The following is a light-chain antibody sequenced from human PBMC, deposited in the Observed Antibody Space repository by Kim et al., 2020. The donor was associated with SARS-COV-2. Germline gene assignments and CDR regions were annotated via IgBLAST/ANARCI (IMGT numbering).Light chain of an antibody. Sequence: QSVLTQPPSASGTPGQSVTLSCSGSSLNIGQNFVYWYQQLPGTAPKLLIYRNNQRPAGVPDRFSGSKSGTSASLAISGLRSGDEADYYCAAWDDSLSAWVFGGGTKVTVL. CDR1: SLNIGQNF. CDR3: AAWDDSLSAWV. J-gene: IGLJ3*02. V-gene: IGLV1-47*01. CDR2: RNN.